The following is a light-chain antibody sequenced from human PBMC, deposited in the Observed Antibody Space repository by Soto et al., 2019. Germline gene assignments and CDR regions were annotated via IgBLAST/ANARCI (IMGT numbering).Light chain of an antibody. J-gene: IGKJ2*01. CDR3: QQYIRYSPYT. CDR1: QTISSS. Sequence: DIQMTQFPSTLSASIGDRVTITCRASQTISSSLAWYQQKPGKAPKLLIYTASNLETGVPSRFSGSGSGTEVAHTISSLQPDDFATYYCQQYIRYSPYTFGQGTRLEIK. V-gene: IGKV1-5*03. CDR2: TAS.